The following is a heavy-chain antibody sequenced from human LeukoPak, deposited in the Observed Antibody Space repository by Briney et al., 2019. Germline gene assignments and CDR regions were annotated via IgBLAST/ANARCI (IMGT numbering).Heavy chain of an antibody. V-gene: IGHV4-30-4*08. CDR3: ARLITSGSYYFDF. D-gene: IGHD6-19*01. CDR2: IYHSGAT. CDR1: GGSISNVYYW. J-gene: IGHJ4*02. Sequence: PSETLSLTCTVSGGSISNVYYWWTWIRQPPGRGLEYLGNIYHSGATYYNPSLKSRVTISVDTSRNHFSLKLSSVTAADTAFYYCARLITSGSYYFDFWGQGTLVTVSS.